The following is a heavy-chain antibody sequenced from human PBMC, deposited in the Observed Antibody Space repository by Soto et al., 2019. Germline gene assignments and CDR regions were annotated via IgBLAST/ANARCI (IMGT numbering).Heavy chain of an antibody. V-gene: IGHV1-69*05. CDR1: GGTFSTYA. CDR3: ASGIQLWLRRINNGYSG. D-gene: IGHD5-18*01. Sequence: QVQLVQSGAEVKKPESSVKVSCKAPGGTFSTYAISWVRQAPGQGLEWMGGIIPMFGTANYAQRFQDGVTXTXXEPTNTVYMELSSLRSEDTAVYFCASGIQLWLRRINNGYSGWGQGTLVTVSS. J-gene: IGHJ4*02. CDR2: IIPMFGTA.